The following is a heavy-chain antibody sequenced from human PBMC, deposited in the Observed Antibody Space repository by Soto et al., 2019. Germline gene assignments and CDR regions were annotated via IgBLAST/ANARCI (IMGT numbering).Heavy chain of an antibody. V-gene: IGHV3-30*18. CDR1: GFTFISYG. D-gene: IGHD1-26*01. CDR3: AKESGSYYYYYGMDV. CDR2: ISYDGSNK. Sequence: QVQLVESGGGVVQPGRSLRLSCAAYGFTFISYGMHWVRQAPGKGLEWVAVISYDGSNKYYEDSVKGRFTISRDNSKNTLYLQMNSLRAEDTAVYYCAKESGSYYYYYGMDVWGQGTTVTVSS. J-gene: IGHJ6*02.